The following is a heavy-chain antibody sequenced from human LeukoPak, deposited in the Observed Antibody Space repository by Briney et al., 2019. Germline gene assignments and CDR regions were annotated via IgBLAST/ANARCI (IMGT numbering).Heavy chain of an antibody. Sequence: PGESLRLSCAASGFTFSSFSMNWVRQAPGKGLEWVSYISSSSSSINYADSVKGRFTISRDNAKNSLYLQMNSLRAEDTAVYYCARGTLYYDILTGNYYYYYMDVWGKGTTVTISS. CDR3: ARGTLYYDILTGNYYYYYMDV. V-gene: IGHV3-48*01. J-gene: IGHJ6*03. CDR1: GFTFSSFS. D-gene: IGHD3-9*01. CDR2: ISSSSSSI.